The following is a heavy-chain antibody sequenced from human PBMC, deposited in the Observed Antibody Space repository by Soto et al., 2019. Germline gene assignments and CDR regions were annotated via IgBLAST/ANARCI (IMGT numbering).Heavy chain of an antibody. D-gene: IGHD3-22*01. Sequence: VQLVESGGGVVRPGGSLRLSCAASGFTFDDYGMSWVRQAPGKGLEWVSGINWNGGSTGYADSVKGRFTISRDNAKNSLYLQMNSLRAEDTALYYCARDVTGVTYYYDSSGYYPKDYFDYWGQGTLVTVSS. CDR1: GFTFDDYG. CDR2: INWNGGST. J-gene: IGHJ4*02. CDR3: ARDVTGVTYYYDSSGYYPKDYFDY. V-gene: IGHV3-20*04.